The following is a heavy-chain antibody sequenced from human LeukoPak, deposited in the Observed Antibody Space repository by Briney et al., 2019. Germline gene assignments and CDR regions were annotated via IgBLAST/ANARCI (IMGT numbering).Heavy chain of an antibody. Sequence: GGSLRLSCAASGFTFSSYSMNWVRQAPGKGLEWVSSISSSSSYIYYADSVKGRFTISRDNAKNSLYLQMNSLRAEDTAVYYCAREAVAAAGGQHWGQGTLVTVSS. V-gene: IGHV3-21*01. CDR1: GFTFSSYS. CDR2: ISSSSSYI. CDR3: AREAVAAAGGQH. D-gene: IGHD6-13*01. J-gene: IGHJ1*01.